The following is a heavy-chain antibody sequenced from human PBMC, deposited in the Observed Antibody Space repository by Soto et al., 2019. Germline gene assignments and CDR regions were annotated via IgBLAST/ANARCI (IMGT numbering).Heavy chain of an antibody. D-gene: IGHD5-12*01. CDR3: ARGGGYDSYYFYYFMDV. J-gene: IGHJ6*03. CDR1: GGSMRSYY. CDR2: IYYSGST. Sequence: SETLSLTCTVSGGSMRSYYWSWIRQPPGKGLEWIGYIYYSGSTNYNPSLKSRVTISVDTSRNQFSLKLSSVTAADTAVYYCARGGGYDSYYFYYFMDVWGKGTTVTVSS. V-gene: IGHV4-59*01.